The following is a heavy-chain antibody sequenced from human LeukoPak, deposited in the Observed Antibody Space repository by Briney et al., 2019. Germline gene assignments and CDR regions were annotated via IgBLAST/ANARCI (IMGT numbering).Heavy chain of an antibody. J-gene: IGHJ2*01. CDR3: VRKASYYDSSEDGYFDL. CDR2: ISSSGGTT. D-gene: IGHD3-22*01. Sequence: GGSLRLSCAASGFTFSSYAMTWVRQAPGKGLEWFSGISSSGGTTYHADSVKGRFTISRDNSKNTLYLQMNSLRAEDTAVYYCVRKASYYDSSEDGYFDLWGRGTLVTVSS. CDR1: GFTFSSYA. V-gene: IGHV3-23*01.